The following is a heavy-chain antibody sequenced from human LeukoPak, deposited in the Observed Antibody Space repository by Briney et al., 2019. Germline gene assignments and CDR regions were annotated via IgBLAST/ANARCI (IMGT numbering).Heavy chain of an antibody. CDR2: INTDGTTI. J-gene: IGHJ4*02. CDR3: ASGRLSTGKWLTGY. Sequence: GGSLRLSCAASGFTFSTYWMHWVSQDPGKGLVRVSRINTDGTTITYADSVKGRFTMSRDNAKTTVYLQMNGLAAEDTGVYYCASGRLSTGKWLTGYWGQGTLVTVSS. V-gene: IGHV3-74*01. CDR1: GFTFSTYW. D-gene: IGHD5-12*01.